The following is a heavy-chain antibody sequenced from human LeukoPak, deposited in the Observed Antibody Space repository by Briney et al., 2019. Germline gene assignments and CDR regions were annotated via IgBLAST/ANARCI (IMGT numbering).Heavy chain of an antibody. J-gene: IGHJ6*03. CDR2: IRIKAYVGTT. V-gene: IGHV3-49*04. D-gene: IGHD6-13*01. CDR3: TRDRIAAAGKGGYYYMDV. CDR1: GFTLGDYA. Sequence: PGGSLRLSCTASGFTLGDYAMSWVRQAPGKGLERVGFIRIKAYVGTTEYAASVKGRFTISRDDSKSIAYLQMNSLKTEHTAVYYCTRDRIAAAGKGGYYYMDVWGKGTTVTLSS.